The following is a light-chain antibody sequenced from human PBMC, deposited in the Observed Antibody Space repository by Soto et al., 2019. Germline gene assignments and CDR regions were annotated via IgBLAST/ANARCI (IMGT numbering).Light chain of an antibody. CDR3: SSYTSSSTWV. J-gene: IGLJ3*02. CDR1: SSDVGGYNY. Sequence: QSALTQPASVSGSPGQSITISCTGTSSDVGGYNYVSWYQQHPGKAPKLMIYDVSNRPSGVSNRFSGSKSGNTASLTISGLQAEDEADYSCSSYTSSSTWVFGGGTKLTVL. V-gene: IGLV2-14*01. CDR2: DVS.